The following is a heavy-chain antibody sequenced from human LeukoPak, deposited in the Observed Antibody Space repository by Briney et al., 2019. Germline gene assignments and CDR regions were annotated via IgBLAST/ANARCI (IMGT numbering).Heavy chain of an antibody. V-gene: IGHV3-30*18. J-gene: IGHJ4*02. CDR3: AKDDSSSWYGAFDY. CDR2: ISYDGSNK. CDR1: GFTFSSYG. D-gene: IGHD6-13*01. Sequence: GGSLRLSCAASGFTFSSYGMHWVRQAPGKGLEWVAVISYDGSNKYYADSVKGRFTISRDNSKNTLYLQMSSLRAEDTAVYYCAKDDSSSWYGAFDYWGQGTLVTVSS.